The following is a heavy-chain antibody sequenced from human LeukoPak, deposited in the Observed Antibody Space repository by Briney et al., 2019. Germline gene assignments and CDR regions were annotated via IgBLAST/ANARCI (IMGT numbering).Heavy chain of an antibody. CDR3: ARYNCSSTSCYLLDYYYYGMDV. CDR1: GYTFTSYY. Sequence: ASVKVSCKASGYTFTSYYIHWVRQAPGQGLEWMGVINPSGGRTTYAQKFQGRVTMTRDTSTSTAYMELSSLRSEDTAVYYCARYNCSSTSCYLLDYYYYGMDVWGQGTTVTVSS. D-gene: IGHD2-2*01. J-gene: IGHJ6*02. CDR2: INPSGGRT. V-gene: IGHV1-46*01.